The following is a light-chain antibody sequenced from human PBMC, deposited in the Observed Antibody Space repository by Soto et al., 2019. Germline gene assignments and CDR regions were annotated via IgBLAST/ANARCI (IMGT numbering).Light chain of an antibody. CDR3: QQFNDWPPA. J-gene: IGKJ1*01. CDR1: QSVRSN. Sequence: EVVMTQSPATLSVSPGERATLSCRASQSVRSNLAWYQQTPGQAPRLLIYGPSTRATGIPARFSGSGSGTEFTLTISSLESEDFAVYYCQQFNDWPPACGQGTK. CDR2: GPS. V-gene: IGKV3-15*01.